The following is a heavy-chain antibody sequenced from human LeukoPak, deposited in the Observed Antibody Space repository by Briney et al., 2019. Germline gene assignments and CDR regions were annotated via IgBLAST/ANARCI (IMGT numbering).Heavy chain of an antibody. J-gene: IGHJ6*03. V-gene: IGHV1-69*13. D-gene: IGHD2-15*01. CDR3: SRRLLHDNPHSSYCSGGSCPGYYMDV. CDR1: GGTFSSYA. Sequence: SVKVSCKASGGTFSSYAISWVRLAPGQGLEWMGGIIPIFGTANYAQKFQGRVTITADESTSTAYMELSSLRSEDTAVYCCSRRLLHDNPHSSYCSGGSCPGYYMDVWGKGTTVTVSS. CDR2: IIPIFGTA.